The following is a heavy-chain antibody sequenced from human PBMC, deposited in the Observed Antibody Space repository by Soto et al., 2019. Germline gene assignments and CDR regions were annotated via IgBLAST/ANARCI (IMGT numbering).Heavy chain of an antibody. CDR1: GFTFSSYD. CDR2: ISYDGSNK. CDR3: AKVYCSSTSCYGVSYYFDY. J-gene: IGHJ4*02. Sequence: QVQLVESGGGVVQPGRSLRLSCAASGFTFSSYDMHWVRQAPGKGLEWVAVISYDGSNKYYADSVKGRFTISRDNSKNTLYLQMNSLRAEDTAVYYCAKVYCSSTSCYGVSYYFDYWGQGTLVTVSS. V-gene: IGHV3-30*18. D-gene: IGHD2-2*01.